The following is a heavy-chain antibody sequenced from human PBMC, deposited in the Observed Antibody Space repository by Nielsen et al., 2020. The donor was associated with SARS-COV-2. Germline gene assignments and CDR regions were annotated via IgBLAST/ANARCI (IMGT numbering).Heavy chain of an antibody. CDR3: ARRAEGLELWRRYFYYMDV. CDR1: GFIVSSKY. Sequence: GSLRLSCAASGFIVSSKYMNWVRQSPGKGLEWIGEINPGGGSNYNPSLKRRVTRSVDQSKNHFSLSLSSVTAADMAVYYCARRAEGLELWRRYFYYMDVWGKGTTVTVSS. J-gene: IGHJ6*03. D-gene: IGHD5-18*01. CDR2: INPGGGS. V-gene: IGHV4-34*01.